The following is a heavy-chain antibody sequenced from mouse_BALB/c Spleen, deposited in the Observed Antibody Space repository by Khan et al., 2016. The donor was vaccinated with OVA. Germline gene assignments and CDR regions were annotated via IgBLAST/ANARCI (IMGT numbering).Heavy chain of an antibody. D-gene: IGHD3-2*02. Sequence: QVQLQQSGAELAKPGASVKMSCKASGYTFTNYWMHWVKQRPGQGLEWIGYINPSTIYTEYNQKFKDKATLTADKSSSTAYMQLRSLPSEDSAVYYCARRLPPYYYAMDYWGQGTSVTVSS. CDR1: GYTFTNYW. V-gene: IGHV1-7*01. CDR2: INPSTIYT. CDR3: ARRLPPYYYAMDY. J-gene: IGHJ4*01.